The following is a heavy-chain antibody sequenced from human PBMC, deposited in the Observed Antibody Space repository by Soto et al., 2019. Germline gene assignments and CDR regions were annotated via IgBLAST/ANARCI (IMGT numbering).Heavy chain of an antibody. J-gene: IGHJ4*02. CDR3: DTFGGVIAFDY. Sequence: GSLRLSCVASGFSFSSYAMSWVRQAPGKGLEWVSAISGSGGSPYYADSVKGGFTISRDNSKNTLYLQMNSLRAEDTAVYYCDTFGGVIAFDYWGQGTLLTVYS. CDR2: ISGSGGSP. D-gene: IGHD3-16*02. V-gene: IGHV3-23*01. CDR1: GFSFSSYA.